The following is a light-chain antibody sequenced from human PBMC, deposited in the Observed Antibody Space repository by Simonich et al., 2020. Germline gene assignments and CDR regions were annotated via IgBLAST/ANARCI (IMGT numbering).Light chain of an antibody. V-gene: IGKV1-5*03. J-gene: IGKJ1*01. CDR2: KSS. CDR3: QQYNSYSQT. CDR1: QSISSW. Sequence: DIQMIQSPSTLSASVGDRVTITCRASQSISSWLAWYQQKPGKAPKLLFYKSSSLESGVPSRFSGRGSGTEFTLTISSLQPDDFATYYCQQYNSYSQTFGQGTKVEIK.